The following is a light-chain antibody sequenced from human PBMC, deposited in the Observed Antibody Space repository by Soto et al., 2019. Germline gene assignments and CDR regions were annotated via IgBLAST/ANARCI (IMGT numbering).Light chain of an antibody. V-gene: IGLV2-23*01. CDR1: SSDVGGYNL. J-gene: IGLJ2*01. CDR3: CSYAGSSTLL. Sequence: QSVLTQPASVSGSPGQSITISCTGTSSDVGGYNLVSWYHQHPGRTPKLMIYEGSKRPSGVSNRFSGSKSGNTASLTISGLQAEDEADYYCCSYAGSSTLLFGGGTKLTVL. CDR2: EGS.